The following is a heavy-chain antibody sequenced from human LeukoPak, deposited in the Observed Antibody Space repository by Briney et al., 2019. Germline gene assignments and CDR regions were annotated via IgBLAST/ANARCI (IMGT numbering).Heavy chain of an antibody. CDR3: ARDNCSSTSCWDAFDI. Sequence: GASVKVSCKASGGTFSSYAISWVRQAPGQGLEWMGGIILIFGTANYAQKFQGRVTITADESTSTAYMELSSLRSEDTAVYYCARDNCSSTSCWDAFDIWGQGTMVTVSS. J-gene: IGHJ3*02. V-gene: IGHV1-69*13. CDR1: GGTFSSYA. D-gene: IGHD2-2*01. CDR2: IILIFGTA.